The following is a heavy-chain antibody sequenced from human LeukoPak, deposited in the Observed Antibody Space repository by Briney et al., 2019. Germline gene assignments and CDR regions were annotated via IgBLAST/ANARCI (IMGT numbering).Heavy chain of an antibody. D-gene: IGHD3-3*01. J-gene: IGHJ4*02. V-gene: IGHV4-61*02. CDR1: GGSISSGSYY. CDR2: IYTSGSP. CDR3: ARDTDLEWFLDY. Sequence: SETLSLTCTVSGGSISSGSYYWSWIRPPAGKGLEWFGRIYTSGSPNYNPSLKSRVTISVDTSKNQFSLKLSSVTAADTAVYYCARDTDLEWFLDYWGQGTLVTVSS.